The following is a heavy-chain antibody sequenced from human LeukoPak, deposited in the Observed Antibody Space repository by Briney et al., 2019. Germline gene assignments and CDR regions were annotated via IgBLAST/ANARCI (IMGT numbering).Heavy chain of an antibody. Sequence: SETLSLTCTVSGGSISSYYWSWIRQPPGKGLEWIGYIYYSGSTNYNPSLKSRVTILVDTSKKQFSLKLSSVTAADTAVYYCARGGGYCSGGSCYRWFDPWGQGTLVTVSS. J-gene: IGHJ5*02. CDR1: GGSISSYY. CDR2: IYYSGST. V-gene: IGHV4-59*01. CDR3: ARGGGYCSGGSCYRWFDP. D-gene: IGHD2-15*01.